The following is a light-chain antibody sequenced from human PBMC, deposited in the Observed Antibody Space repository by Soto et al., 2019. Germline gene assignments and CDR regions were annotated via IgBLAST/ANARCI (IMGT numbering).Light chain of an antibody. CDR1: QSVSTN. CDR3: HSYDKWPPGT. V-gene: IGKV3D-15*01. CDR2: DAS. Sequence: EIVLTPLSATLSESPGERVTLSCRASQSVSTNVAWYQQKPGEAPRLLIFDASARAVDIPGRFSGSVSGTEFTLTISSLQPEDFGVYFCHSYDKWPPGTFGQGTKVDIK. J-gene: IGKJ1*01.